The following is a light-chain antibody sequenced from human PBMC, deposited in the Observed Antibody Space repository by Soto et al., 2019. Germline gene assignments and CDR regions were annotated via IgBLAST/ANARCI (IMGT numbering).Light chain of an antibody. CDR2: DVS. J-gene: IGLJ2*01. CDR3: NSYTSSNTLV. Sequence: QSALTQPASVSGSPGQSITSSCTGTSSDVGGYNYVSWYQQHPGKAPKLMIYDVSNRPSEVSNRFSGSKSGNTASLTISGLQAEDEADYYCNSYTSSNTLVFGGAAKLTVL. CDR1: SSDVGGYNY. V-gene: IGLV2-14*03.